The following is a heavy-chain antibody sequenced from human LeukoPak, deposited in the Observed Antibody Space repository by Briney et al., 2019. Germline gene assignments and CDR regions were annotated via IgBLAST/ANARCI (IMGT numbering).Heavy chain of an antibody. D-gene: IGHD2-21*02. CDR3: ARGVVGTHFDY. J-gene: IGHJ4*02. Sequence: ASVKVSCKASGYTFTSYGISWVRQAPGQGLEWMGRITPILGIANYAQKFQGRVTITADRSTSTAYMELSSLRSEDTAVYYCARGVVGTHFDYWGQGTLVTVSS. CDR2: ITPILGIA. V-gene: IGHV1-69*04. CDR1: GYTFTSYG.